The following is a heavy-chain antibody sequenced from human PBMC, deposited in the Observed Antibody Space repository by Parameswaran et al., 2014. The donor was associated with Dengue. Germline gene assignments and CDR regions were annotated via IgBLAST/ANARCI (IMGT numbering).Heavy chain of an antibody. CDR3: ASYCSSTSCYTGAFDY. Sequence: VRQAPGKGLEWVSYISSSGSTIYYADSVKGRFTISRDNAKNSLYLQMNSLRAEDTAVYYCASYCSSTSCYTGAFDYWGQGTLVTVSS. V-gene: IGHV3-48*03. J-gene: IGHJ4*02. D-gene: IGHD2-2*02. CDR2: ISSSGSTI.